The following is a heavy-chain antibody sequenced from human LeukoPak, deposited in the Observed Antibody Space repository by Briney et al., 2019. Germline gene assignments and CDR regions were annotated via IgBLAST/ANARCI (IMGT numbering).Heavy chain of an antibody. J-gene: IGHJ2*01. CDR2: INHSGST. CDR3: ARVYSGYDGGWYFDL. CDR1: GGSFSGYY. Sequence: SETLSLTCAVYGGSFSGYYWSWIRQPPGKGLEWIGEINHSGSTNYNPSLKSRVTISEDTSKNQFSLKLSSVTAADTAVYYCARVYSGYDGGWYFDLWGRGTLVTVSS. V-gene: IGHV4-34*01. D-gene: IGHD5-12*01.